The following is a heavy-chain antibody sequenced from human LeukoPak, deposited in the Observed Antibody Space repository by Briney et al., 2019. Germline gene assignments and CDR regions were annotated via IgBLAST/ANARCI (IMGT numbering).Heavy chain of an antibody. Sequence: GGSLRLSCAASGFTFSSYNMNWVRQAPGKGLEWVSAISGSGGSTYYADSVKGRFTISRDNSKNTLYLQMNSLRAEDTAVYYCAKDSIIAAAGTFDYWGQGTLVTVSS. CDR3: AKDSIIAAAGTFDY. CDR2: ISGSGGST. D-gene: IGHD6-13*01. CDR1: GFTFSSYN. V-gene: IGHV3-23*01. J-gene: IGHJ4*02.